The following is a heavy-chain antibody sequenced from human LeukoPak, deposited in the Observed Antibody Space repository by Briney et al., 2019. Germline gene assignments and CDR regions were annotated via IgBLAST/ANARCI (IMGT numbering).Heavy chain of an antibody. Sequence: GGSLRLSCAASGFTFSSYAMHWVRQAPGKGLEWVAVISYDGSNKYYADSVKGRFTISRDNSKNTLYLQMNSLRAEDTAVYYCARLGSSSSFDYWGQGTPVTVSS. CDR1: GFTFSSYA. V-gene: IGHV3-30*01. CDR2: ISYDGSNK. D-gene: IGHD6-6*01. J-gene: IGHJ4*02. CDR3: ARLGSSSSFDY.